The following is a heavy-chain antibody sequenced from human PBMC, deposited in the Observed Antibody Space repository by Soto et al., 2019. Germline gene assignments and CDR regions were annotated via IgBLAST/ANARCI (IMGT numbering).Heavy chain of an antibody. CDR2: IYYSGST. V-gene: IGHV4-39*01. J-gene: IGHJ6*03. CDR3: ARAILVPAAYYYYMDV. D-gene: IGHD2-2*01. Sequence: QLQLQESGPGLVKPSETLSLTCTVSGGSISSSSYYWGWIRQPPGKGLEWIGSIYYSGSTYYNPSLKSRVTISVDTSKNQFSLKLSSVTAADTAVYYCARAILVPAAYYYYMDVWGKGTTVTVS. CDR1: GGSISSSSYY.